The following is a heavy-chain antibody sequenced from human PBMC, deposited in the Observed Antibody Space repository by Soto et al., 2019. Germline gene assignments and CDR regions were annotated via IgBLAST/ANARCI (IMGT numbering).Heavy chain of an antibody. V-gene: IGHV4-59*01. Sequence: SETLSLTCTVSGGSISSYYWSWIRQPPGKGLEWIGYIYYSGSTNYNPSLKGRVTISVDTSKNQFSLKLSSVTAADTAVYYCARGTSLLWFGELLYDYYYYYGMDVWGQGTTVTVSS. CDR2: IYYSGST. J-gene: IGHJ6*02. CDR1: GGSISSYY. CDR3: ARGTSLLWFGELLYDYYYYYGMDV. D-gene: IGHD3-10*01.